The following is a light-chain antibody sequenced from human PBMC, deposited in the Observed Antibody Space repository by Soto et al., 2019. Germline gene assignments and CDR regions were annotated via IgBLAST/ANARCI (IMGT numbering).Light chain of an antibody. CDR2: INN. J-gene: IGLJ2*01. CDR3: AAWDDSLNGVV. V-gene: IGLV1-44*01. CDR1: SSNIGSNT. Sequence: QSVLTQSPSASGTPGQRVTISCSGSSSNIGSNTVNWYQQIPGTAPKLLIYINNQRPSGVPDRFSGSKSGTSASLAISGLQSEDEADYYCAAWDDSLNGVVFGGGTKLTVL.